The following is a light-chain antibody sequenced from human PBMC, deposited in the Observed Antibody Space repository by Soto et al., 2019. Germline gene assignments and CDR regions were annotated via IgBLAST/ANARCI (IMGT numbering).Light chain of an antibody. V-gene: IGLV2-11*01. CDR2: DVY. CDR3: CSYTVRYSFV. CDR1: SSDVGGYNY. Sequence: QSVLTQPRSVSGSPGQSVTISGTVTSSDVGGYNYVSWYQHHPGKAPKLIIYDVYKWPSGVPGRFSGFKSGNTASLTISGLQADDEAIYYCCSYTVRYSFVFGSGTKV. J-gene: IGLJ1*01.